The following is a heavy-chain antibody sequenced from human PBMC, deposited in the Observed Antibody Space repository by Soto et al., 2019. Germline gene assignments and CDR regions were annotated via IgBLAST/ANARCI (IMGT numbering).Heavy chain of an antibody. V-gene: IGHV3-11*01. J-gene: IGHJ5*02. CDR1: GFTFSDYY. CDR3: ARGGSGWTRGGWLGP. D-gene: IGHD6-19*01. CDR2: ISDSGATI. Sequence: QMQLVQSGGGLVKPGGSLTLSCKGSGFTFSDYYMIWVRQTPGKGLEWLSYISDSGATIYYADSVRARFTISRENAANSVYLRMDGLTDEDSALYYCARGGSGWTRGGWLGPWGQGSLVTVSS.